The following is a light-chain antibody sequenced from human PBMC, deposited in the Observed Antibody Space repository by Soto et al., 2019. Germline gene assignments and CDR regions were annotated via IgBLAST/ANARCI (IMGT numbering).Light chain of an antibody. V-gene: IGLV2-14*01. J-gene: IGLJ1*01. Sequence: QSVLTQPASVSGSPGQSITISCSGTSSDVGSYSHVAWYQQFPGKTPKLIIYEVTYRPSGVSHRFSASKPGNTASLTISGLQAGDEADYYCISYTGSSTSYVFGTGTKVNVL. CDR3: ISYTGSSTSYV. CDR2: EVT. CDR1: SSDVGSYSH.